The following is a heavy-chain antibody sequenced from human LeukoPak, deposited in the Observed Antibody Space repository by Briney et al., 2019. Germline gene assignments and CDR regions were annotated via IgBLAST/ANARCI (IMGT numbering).Heavy chain of an antibody. CDR1: GYTLTELS. D-gene: IGHD3-3*01. CDR2: FDPEDGET. V-gene: IGHV1-24*01. CDR3: ATAVYYDFWSGYRDAFDI. Sequence: ASVKVSCKVSGYTLTELSMHWVRQAPGKGLEWMGGFDPEDGETIYAQKFQGRVTMTEATSTDTAYMELSSLRSEDTAVYYCATAVYYDFWSGYRDAFDIRGQGTMVTVSS. J-gene: IGHJ3*02.